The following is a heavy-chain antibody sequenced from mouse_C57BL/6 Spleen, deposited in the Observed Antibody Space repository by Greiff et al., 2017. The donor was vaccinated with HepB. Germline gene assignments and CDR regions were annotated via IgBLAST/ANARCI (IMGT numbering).Heavy chain of an antibody. Sequence: VQLQQSGAELVRPGTSVKMSCKASGYTFTNYWIGWAKQRPGHGLEWIGDIYPGGGYTNYNEKFKGKATLTADKSSSTAYMQFSSLTSEDSAIYYCARKGGRSYEGFAYWGQGTLVTVSA. J-gene: IGHJ3*01. CDR1: GYTFTNYW. CDR2: IYPGGGYT. V-gene: IGHV1-63*01. CDR3: ARKGGRSYEGFAY. D-gene: IGHD1-1*01.